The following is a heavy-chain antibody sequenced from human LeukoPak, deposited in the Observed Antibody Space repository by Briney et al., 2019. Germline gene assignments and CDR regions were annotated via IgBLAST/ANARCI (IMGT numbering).Heavy chain of an antibody. Sequence: SETLSLTCTVPGGSISRKYWRCSRQPPGKGPEWIGYIHYSGSTNYNPSLKSRVTISVDTSKNQFSLKLSSVTAAETAVYYCAGGVVTATYFAYWGQGTLVTVSS. CDR3: AGGVVTATYFAY. J-gene: IGHJ4*02. V-gene: IGHV4-59*01. D-gene: IGHD2-21*02. CDR1: GGSISRKY. CDR2: IHYSGST.